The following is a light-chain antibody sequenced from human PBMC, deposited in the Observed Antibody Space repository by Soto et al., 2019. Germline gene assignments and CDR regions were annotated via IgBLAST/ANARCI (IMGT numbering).Light chain of an antibody. CDR2: DVN. CDR1: SSDVGGYDY. CDR3: SSYTISRTPV. V-gene: IGLV2-14*03. Sequence: QSVLTQPASVSGSPGQSIAISCTGTSSDVGGYDYVSWYQQLPGKAPKLMIYDVNNRPSGASNRFSGSKSGNTASLTISGLQAEYEADHYCSSYTISRTPVFGTATKVTVL. J-gene: IGLJ1*01.